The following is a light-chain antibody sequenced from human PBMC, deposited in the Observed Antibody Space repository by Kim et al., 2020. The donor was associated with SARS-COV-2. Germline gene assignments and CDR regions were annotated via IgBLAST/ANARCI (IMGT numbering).Light chain of an antibody. CDR3: QQRSDWPLT. CDR2: DAS. J-gene: IGKJ4*01. CDR1: QSVSSY. Sequence: EIVMTQSPATLSFSPGERATLSCRASQSVSSYLAWYQQRPGQAPRLLIYDASKRATGIPARFSGSGSGTDFFLTINSLEPEDFAVYYCQQRSDWPLTFGGGTKVDIK. V-gene: IGKV3-11*01.